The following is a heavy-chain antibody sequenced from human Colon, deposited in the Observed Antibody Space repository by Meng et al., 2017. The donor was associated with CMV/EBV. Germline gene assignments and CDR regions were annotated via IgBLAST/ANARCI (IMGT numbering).Heavy chain of an antibody. J-gene: IGHJ6*02. CDR3: ARGGGLYWVHYYYGMDV. CDR2: IYYSGST. D-gene: IGHD2-15*01. V-gene: IGHV4-59*01. Sequence: SETLSLTCTVSGGSISSYYWSWIRQPPGKGLEWIGYIYYSGSTNCNPSLKSRVTISVDTSKNQFSLKLSSVTAADTAVYYCARGGGLYWVHYYYGMDVWGQGTTVTVSS. CDR1: GGSISSYY.